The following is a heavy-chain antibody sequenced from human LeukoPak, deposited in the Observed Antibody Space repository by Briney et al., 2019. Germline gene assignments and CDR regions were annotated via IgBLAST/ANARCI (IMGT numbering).Heavy chain of an antibody. CDR2: ISYDGSNK. CDR1: GFTFSSYA. J-gene: IGHJ6*02. CDR3: AGDYLPAAYYYYGMDV. V-gene: IGHV3-30-3*01. D-gene: IGHD2-2*01. Sequence: GGSLRLSCAASGFTFSSYAMHWVRQAPGKGLEWVAVISYDGSNKYYADSVKGRFTISRDNSKNTLYLQMNSLRAEDTAVYYCAGDYLPAAYYYYGMDVWGQGTTVTVSS.